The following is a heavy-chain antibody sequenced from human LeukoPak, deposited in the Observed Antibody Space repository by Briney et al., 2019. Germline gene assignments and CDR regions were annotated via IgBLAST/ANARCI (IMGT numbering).Heavy chain of an antibody. CDR1: GGTFSSYA. D-gene: IGHD3-22*01. J-gene: IGHJ6*02. CDR2: IIPILGIA. CDR3: ASYGRGPSSAHYYYYYGMDV. Sequence: SVKVSCKASGGTFSSYAISWVRQAPGQGLAWMGRIIPILGIANYAQKFQGRITITADKSTGTAYMELSSLRSEDTAVYYCASYGRGPSSAHYYYYYGMDVWGQGTTVTVSS. V-gene: IGHV1-69*04.